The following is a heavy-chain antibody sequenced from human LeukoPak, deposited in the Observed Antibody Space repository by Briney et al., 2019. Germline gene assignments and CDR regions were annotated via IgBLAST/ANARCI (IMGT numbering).Heavy chain of an antibody. V-gene: IGHV3-23*01. Sequence: PGGSLRLSCVASGFTFSNYAMGWVRQAPGKGLELVSGIYGSDDKTVYGDAVKGRFTISRDNSKNTLYLQMNGLRADDTAVYYCAKTQGYYDAWGQGALVTVSS. CDR2: IYGSDDKT. CDR1: GFTFSNYA. D-gene: IGHD2-15*01. CDR3: AKTQGYYDA. J-gene: IGHJ5*02.